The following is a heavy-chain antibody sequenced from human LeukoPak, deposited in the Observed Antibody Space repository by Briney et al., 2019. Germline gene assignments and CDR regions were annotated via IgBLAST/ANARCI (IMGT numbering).Heavy chain of an antibody. CDR1: GGTFSSYA. D-gene: IGHD2-2*01. J-gene: IGHJ3*02. CDR3: ARDLTQDIVVVPAAISAFDI. V-gene: IGHV1-69*04. Sequence: SVKVSCKASGGTFSSYAISWVRQAPGQGLEWMGRIIPILGIANYAQKFQGRVTITADKSTSTAYMELSSLRSEDTAVYYCARDLTQDIVVVPAAISAFDIWGQGTMVTVSS. CDR2: IIPILGIA.